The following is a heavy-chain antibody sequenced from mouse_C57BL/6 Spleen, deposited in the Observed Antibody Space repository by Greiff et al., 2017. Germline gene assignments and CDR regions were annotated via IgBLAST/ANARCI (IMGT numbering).Heavy chain of an antibody. CDR2: IDPSDSET. V-gene: IGHV1-52*01. CDR1: GYTFTSYW. CDR3: AREPRGAFDY. J-gene: IGHJ2*01. Sequence: QVQLQQPGAELVRPGSSVTLSCKASGYTFTSYWMHWVKQRPIQGLEWIGNIDPSDSETHYNQKFKDKGTLTVDKSSSTAYMQLSSLTSEGSAVYYGAREPRGAFDYWGQGTTLTVSS.